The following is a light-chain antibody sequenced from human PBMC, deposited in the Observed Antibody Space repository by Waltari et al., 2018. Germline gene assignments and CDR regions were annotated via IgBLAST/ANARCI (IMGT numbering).Light chain of an antibody. V-gene: IGKV1-8*01. CDR2: AAS. J-gene: IGKJ2*01. CDR3: QQYYSYLT. CDR1: QGISSY. Sequence: AIRITQSPSSLSASTGDRFTITCRASQGISSYLAWYQQKPGKAPNLLIYAASTLQSGVPSRFSGSGSGTDFTLTISCLQSEDFATYYCQQYYSYLTFGQGTKLEIK.